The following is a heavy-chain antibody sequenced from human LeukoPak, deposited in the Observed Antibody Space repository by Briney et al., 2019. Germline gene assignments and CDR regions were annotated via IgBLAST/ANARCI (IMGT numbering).Heavy chain of an antibody. Sequence: SETLSLTCTVSGGSISSYYWSWIRQPPGKGLEWIGYIYYSGSTNYNPSLKSRVTISVDTSKNQFSLKLSSVTAADTAVYYCARGLRGTEFDPWGQGTLVTVSS. CDR1: GGSISSYY. CDR3: ARGLRGTEFDP. D-gene: IGHD1-1*01. CDR2: IYYSGST. J-gene: IGHJ5*02. V-gene: IGHV4-59*08.